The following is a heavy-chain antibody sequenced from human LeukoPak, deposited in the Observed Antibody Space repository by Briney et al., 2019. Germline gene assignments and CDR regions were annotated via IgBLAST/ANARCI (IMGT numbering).Heavy chain of an antibody. V-gene: IGHV4-4*07. CDR3: ARHGYTASHFFLDY. J-gene: IGHJ4*02. CDR1: TGSINSYY. D-gene: IGHD5-18*01. Sequence: PSETLSLICTVSTGSINSYYWGWVRQPAGRGLEWIGRIYTTGHADYDPPLQSRVTMSVDTSQKQFSLNLKSVTAADTATYFCARHGYTASHFFLDYWSQGTPVTVSS. CDR2: IYTTGHA.